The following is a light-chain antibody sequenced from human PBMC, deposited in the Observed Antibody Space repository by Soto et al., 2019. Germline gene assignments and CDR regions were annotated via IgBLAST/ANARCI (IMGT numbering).Light chain of an antibody. Sequence: EVVLTQSTATLSLAPGERSTLSCGASQSVSSSYLAWYQQKPGLAPRLLIYDASNRATGIPARFSGTGSGTDFTLTINNLEPEDFAVYYCQVRTNWWIDFGRGTRLEIK. CDR2: DAS. V-gene: IGKV3D-20*02. CDR1: QSVSSSY. CDR3: QVRTNWWID. J-gene: IGKJ5*01.